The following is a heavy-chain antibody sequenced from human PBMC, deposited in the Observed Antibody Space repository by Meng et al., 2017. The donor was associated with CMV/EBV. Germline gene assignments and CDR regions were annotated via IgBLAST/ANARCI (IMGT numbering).Heavy chain of an antibody. CDR2: INHSGST. J-gene: IGHJ4*02. D-gene: IGHD5-12*01. V-gene: IGHV4-34*01. Sequence: SLACAVYGGSFSGYYWRWIRQPPGKGLEWIGEINHSGSTNYNPSLKSRVTISVDTSKNQFSLKLSSVTAADTAVYYCARGRRLRPFDYWGQGTLVTVSS. CDR3: ARGRRLRPFDY. CDR1: GGSFSGYY.